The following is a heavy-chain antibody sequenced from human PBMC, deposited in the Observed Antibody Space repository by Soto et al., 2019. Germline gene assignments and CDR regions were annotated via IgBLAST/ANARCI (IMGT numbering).Heavy chain of an antibody. J-gene: IGHJ4*02. CDR2: IIPIFGTA. CDR3: ARAETNDRIRYFDWAHFDY. Sequence: ASVKVSCKASGGTFSSYAISWVRQAPGQGLEWMGGIIPIFGTANYAQKFQGRVTITADESTSTAYMELSSLRSEDTAVYYCARAETNDRIRYFDWAHFDYWGQGTLVTVSS. V-gene: IGHV1-69*13. D-gene: IGHD3-9*01. CDR1: GGTFSSYA.